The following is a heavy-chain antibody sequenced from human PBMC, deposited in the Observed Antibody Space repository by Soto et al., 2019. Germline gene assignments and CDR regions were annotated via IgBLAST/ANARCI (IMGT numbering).Heavy chain of an antibody. CDR2: SRAYNGNT. D-gene: IGHD6-19*01. Sequence: QVQLVQSGAEVKKPGASVKVSCKASGYTFTSYGISWVRQAPGQGLEWMGWSRAYNGNTNYAQKLEGRATITTDTSTSTPYGDLGSLRSDVTAVYYSASDAAVALFDYWGQGTLVTVAS. CDR1: GYTFTSYG. CDR3: ASDAAVALFDY. V-gene: IGHV1-18*01. J-gene: IGHJ4*02.